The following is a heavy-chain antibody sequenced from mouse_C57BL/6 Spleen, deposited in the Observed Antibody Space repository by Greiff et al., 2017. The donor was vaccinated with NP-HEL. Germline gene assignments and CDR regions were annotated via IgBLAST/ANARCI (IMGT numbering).Heavy chain of an antibody. J-gene: IGHJ2*01. V-gene: IGHV1-22*01. Sequence: EVKLQESGPELVKPGASVKMSCKASGYTFTDYNMHWVKQSHGKSLEWIGYINPNNGGTSYNQKFKGKATLTVNKSSSTAYMELRSLTSEDSAVYYCARGRLGACFDYWGQGTTLTASS. CDR3: ARGRLGACFDY. CDR2: INPNNGGT. CDR1: GYTFTDYN.